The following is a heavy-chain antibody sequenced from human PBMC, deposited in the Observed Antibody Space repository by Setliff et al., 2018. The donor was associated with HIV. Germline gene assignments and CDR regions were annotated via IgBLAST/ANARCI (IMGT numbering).Heavy chain of an antibody. D-gene: IGHD6-6*01. CDR2: INPSSGST. CDR3: ARDPAPSSSASYFQH. V-gene: IGHV1-46*01. J-gene: IGHJ1*01. Sequence: ASVKVSCKASGYTFTSYYMHWVRQAPGQGLEWMGIINPSSGSTTYAQKFQGRVTMTRDTSTSTVYMKLSSLRSEDTAVYYCARDPAPSSSASYFQHWGQGTPVTVS. CDR1: GYTFTSYY.